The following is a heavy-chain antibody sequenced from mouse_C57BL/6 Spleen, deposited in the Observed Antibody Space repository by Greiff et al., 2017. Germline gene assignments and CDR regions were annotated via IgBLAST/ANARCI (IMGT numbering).Heavy chain of an antibody. J-gene: IGHJ4*01. CDR2: IHPNSGST. D-gene: IGHD1-1*01. V-gene: IGHV1-64*01. Sequence: QVQLQQPGAELVKPGASVTLSCKASGYTFTSYWMHWVKQRPGQGLEWIGMIHPNSGSTNYNEKFKSKATLTVDKSSSTAYMQLSSLTSEDSAVYYCAREYYGSKGYYAMDYWGQGTSVTVSS. CDR3: AREYYGSKGYYAMDY. CDR1: GYTFTSYW.